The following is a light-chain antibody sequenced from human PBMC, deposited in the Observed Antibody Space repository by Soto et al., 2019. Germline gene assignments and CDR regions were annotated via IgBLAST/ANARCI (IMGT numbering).Light chain of an antibody. CDR3: KNSNSAHRT. Sequence: DIRMTQSPSSMSSSVGYRFTKTWLATQDITLYLAWYQQKAGKHNNILIYAAYTTQSGVKSRFSGSGSGTDFTLTIRSMQPEDVATYYCKNSNSAHRTLGNGNQLDIK. V-gene: IGKV1-27*01. J-gene: IGKJ1*01. CDR1: QDITLY. CDR2: AAY.